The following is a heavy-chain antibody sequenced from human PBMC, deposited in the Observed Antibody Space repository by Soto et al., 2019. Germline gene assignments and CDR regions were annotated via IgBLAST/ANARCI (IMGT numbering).Heavy chain of an antibody. J-gene: IGHJ6*02. V-gene: IGHV1-8*01. Sequence: QVQLVQSGAEVKKPGASVKVSCKASGYTFTSCDINWVRQATGQGLEWMGWMNPNSGNTGYAQKFQGRVTMTRNTXIRTAYIELSSLRSEATAVYCCARRGYSSSWYYYYSYGLDVWGQGTTVTVSS. CDR2: MNPNSGNT. D-gene: IGHD6-13*01. CDR1: GYTFTSCD. CDR3: ARRGYSSSWYYYYSYGLDV.